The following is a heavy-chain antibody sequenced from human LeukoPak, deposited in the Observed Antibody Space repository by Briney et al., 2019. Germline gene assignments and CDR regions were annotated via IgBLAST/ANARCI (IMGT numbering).Heavy chain of an antibody. CDR3: ARVRADIVATVDY. V-gene: IGHV1-2*02. J-gene: IGHJ4*02. D-gene: IGHD5-12*01. CDR1: GYTFTGYY. Sequence: ASVKVSCKASGYTFTGYYMHWVRQAPGQGLEWMGWINPNSGGTNYAQKFQGRVTMTRDTSISTAYMELSRLRSDDTAVYYCARVRADIVATVDYWGQGTLVTVSS. CDR2: INPNSGGT.